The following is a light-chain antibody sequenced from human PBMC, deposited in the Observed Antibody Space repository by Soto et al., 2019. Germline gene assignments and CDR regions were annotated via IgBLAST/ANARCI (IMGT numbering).Light chain of an antibody. CDR2: DVS. CDR3: SSYTSSSTYV. J-gene: IGLJ1*01. V-gene: IGLV2-14*03. Sequence: QSVLTQPASVSGSPGQSITISCTGTSSDVGGYNYVSWYQQHPGKPPKLMICDVSSRPSGVSNRFSGSKSGNTASLTISGLQAEDEADYYCSSYTSSSTYVFGTGTKVTVL. CDR1: SSDVGGYNY.